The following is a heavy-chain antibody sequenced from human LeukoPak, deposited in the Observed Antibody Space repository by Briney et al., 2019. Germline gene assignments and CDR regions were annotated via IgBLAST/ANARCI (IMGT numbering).Heavy chain of an antibody. J-gene: IGHJ4*02. CDR3: AKDSSRWAFDY. V-gene: IGHV3-30*18. Sequence: GGSLTLSCTISGVTLSSYGRHWVRQAPGKGLEWVTFTSYDGSREYYADSLKGRFTISRDNSKNTIYLQMNSLTTEDTAVYFCAKDSSRWAFDYWGQGTLVTVSS. CDR2: TSYDGSRE. D-gene: IGHD2-2*01. CDR1: GVTLSSYG.